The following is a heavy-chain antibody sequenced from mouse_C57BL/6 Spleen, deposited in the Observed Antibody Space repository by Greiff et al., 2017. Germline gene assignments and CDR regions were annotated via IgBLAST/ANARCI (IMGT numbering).Heavy chain of an antibody. Sequence: EVKLEESGGDLVKPGGSLKLSCAASGFTFSSYGMSWVRQTPDKRLEWVATISSGGSYTYYPDSVKGRFTISRDNAKNTLYLQMSSLKSEDTAMYYCARNDYDVNYFDYWGQGTTLTVSS. CDR3: ARNDYDVNYFDY. CDR1: GFTFSSYG. J-gene: IGHJ2*01. D-gene: IGHD2-4*01. V-gene: IGHV5-6*02. CDR2: ISSGGSYT.